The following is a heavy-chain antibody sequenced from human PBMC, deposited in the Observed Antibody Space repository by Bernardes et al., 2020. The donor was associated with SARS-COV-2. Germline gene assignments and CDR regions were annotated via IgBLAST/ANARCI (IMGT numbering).Heavy chain of an antibody. CDR3: AMRDWLHSYYHYGLDV. J-gene: IGHJ6*02. CDR1: GFTFSTSE. D-gene: IGHD3-9*01. Sequence: GGSLRLSCAGSGFTFSTSEMNWVRQAPGKGLAWVSYISGSGSTTYYADSVKGRFTISRDNAKNSLYLQMNSLRAEDTAIYYCAMRDWLHSYYHYGLDVGGHAPTGTVS. V-gene: IGHV3-48*03. CDR2: ISGSGSTT.